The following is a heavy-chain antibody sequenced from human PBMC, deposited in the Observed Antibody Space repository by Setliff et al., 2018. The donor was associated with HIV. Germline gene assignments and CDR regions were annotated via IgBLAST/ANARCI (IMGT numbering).Heavy chain of an antibody. J-gene: IGHJ4*01. Sequence: PSETLSLTCNVSGGSISGSNYFWSWLRQPAGKGLEWIGHMYTDGSTNYNPSFKSRVTISADTSKNQFSLKLSSVTAADTAVYYCARDSRWLQFPYFDSWGQGTPVTVSS. D-gene: IGHD5-12*01. CDR3: ARDSRWLQFPYFDS. CDR2: MYTDGST. V-gene: IGHV4-61*09. CDR1: GGSISGSNYF.